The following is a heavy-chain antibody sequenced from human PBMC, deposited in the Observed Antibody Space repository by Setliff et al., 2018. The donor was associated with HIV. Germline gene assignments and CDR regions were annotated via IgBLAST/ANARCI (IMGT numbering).Heavy chain of an antibody. CDR1: GGSISTGNYY. CDR3: ARAEMATIVAFDI. D-gene: IGHD5-12*01. Sequence: SETLSLTCTVSGGSISTGNYYWSWIRQPPGKGLEWIGSVYYSGSTYYKPSLKSRVTISVDTSKNHFSLKLTSVTAADTAVYYCARAEMATIVAFDIWGQGTMVTVSS. J-gene: IGHJ3*02. V-gene: IGHV4-39*07. CDR2: VYYSGST.